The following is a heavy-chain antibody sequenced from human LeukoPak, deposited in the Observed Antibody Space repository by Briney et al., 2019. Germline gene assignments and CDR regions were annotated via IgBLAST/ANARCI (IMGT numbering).Heavy chain of an antibody. V-gene: IGHV3-23*01. D-gene: IGHD6-19*01. CDR1: GFTFSSYA. CDR2: ISGSGGST. J-gene: IGHJ4*02. CDR3: QIAVPGIPSYYFDY. Sequence: QSGGSLRLSCAASGFTFSSYAMSWVRQAPRKGLEWVSAISGSGGSTYYADSVKGRFTISRDNAKNSLYLQMNSLRAEDTAVYYCQIAVPGIPSYYFDYWGQGTLVTVSS.